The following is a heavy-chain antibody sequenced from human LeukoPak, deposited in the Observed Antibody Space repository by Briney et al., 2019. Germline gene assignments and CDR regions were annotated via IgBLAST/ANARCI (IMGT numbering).Heavy chain of an antibody. CDR3: AADLRVVVPAAMTPTFDY. J-gene: IGHJ4*02. V-gene: IGHV1-58*02. CDR1: GFTFTSSA. Sequence: SVRVSCKASGFTFTSSAMQWVRQARGQRLEWIGWIVVGSGNTNYAQKFQERVTITRDMSTSTAYMELSSLRSEDTAVYYCAADLRVVVPAAMTPTFDYWGQGTLVAVSS. CDR2: IVVGSGNT. D-gene: IGHD2-2*01.